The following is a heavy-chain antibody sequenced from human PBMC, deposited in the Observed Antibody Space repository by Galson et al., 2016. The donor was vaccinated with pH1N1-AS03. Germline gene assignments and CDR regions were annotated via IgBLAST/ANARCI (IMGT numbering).Heavy chain of an antibody. V-gene: IGHV3-7*01. Sequence: SLRLSCAASGFTFSSYWMTWVRQAPGKGLEWVANIKQDGSVEYYVDSVKGRFTISRDNAKNSLYLQMHSLRDDDTAVYYCARDSGYGGTFDNWGQGALVTVSS. CDR1: GFTFSSYW. D-gene: IGHD5-12*01. CDR3: ARDSGYGGTFDN. CDR2: IKQDGSVE. J-gene: IGHJ4*02.